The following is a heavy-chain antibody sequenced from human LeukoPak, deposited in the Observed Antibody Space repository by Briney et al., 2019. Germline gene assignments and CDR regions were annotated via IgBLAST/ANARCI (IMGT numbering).Heavy chain of an antibody. CDR1: GFSLNSYS. J-gene: IGHJ4*02. Sequence: GGSLRLSCAASGFSLNSYSMNWVRQAPGKGLEWVAYIRSSGSTIYYADSVKGRFTISRDTAKNSLYLQMNSLRDEDTAVYDCASERGFDYWGQGSLVTVSS. V-gene: IGHV3-48*02. D-gene: IGHD3-10*01. CDR2: IRSSGSTI. CDR3: ASERGFDY.